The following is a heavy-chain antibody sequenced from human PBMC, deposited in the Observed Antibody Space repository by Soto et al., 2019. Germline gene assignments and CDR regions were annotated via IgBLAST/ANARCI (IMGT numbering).Heavy chain of an antibody. V-gene: IGHV3-30*04. CDR3: TRDYPEKEFDY. CDR1: GFTFRNYF. D-gene: IGHD3-16*02. Sequence: QVQLLQSGGGVVQPGRSLRLSCEASGFTFRNYFLHWVRQPPGKGLEWVAATSYDGSEKLYADYVKGRFTISRDNSRNTLTLQMNSLRVEDTAVYYCTRDYPEKEFDYWGQGTLVTVSS. CDR2: TSYDGSEK. J-gene: IGHJ4*02.